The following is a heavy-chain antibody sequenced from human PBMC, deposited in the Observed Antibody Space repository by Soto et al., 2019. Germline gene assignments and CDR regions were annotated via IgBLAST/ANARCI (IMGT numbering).Heavy chain of an antibody. CDR1: GGSISSYY. D-gene: IGHD2-15*01. Sequence: QVQLQESGPGLVKPSETLSLTCTVSGGSISSYYWSWIRQPPGKGLEWIGYIYYSGSTHYNPSLKSRVTISVDTSKNQFSLKLSSVTAADTAVYYCARRSRYCSGGSCYFDYWGQGTLVTVSS. CDR2: IYYSGST. J-gene: IGHJ4*02. CDR3: ARRSRYCSGGSCYFDY. V-gene: IGHV4-59*08.